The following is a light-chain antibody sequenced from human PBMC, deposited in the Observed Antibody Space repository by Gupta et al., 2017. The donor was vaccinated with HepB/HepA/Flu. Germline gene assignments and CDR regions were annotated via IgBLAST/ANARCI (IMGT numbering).Light chain of an antibody. Sequence: EIVLTQSPGTLSLSPGERATLSCRASQSVSSSFLAWYQQKPGQAPRLLIYGASSRATGIPDRFSGSRSGTDFTLTISRLEPEDFAVYYCQQYGRSPYTFGQGTNLEIK. CDR3: QQYGRSPYT. J-gene: IGKJ2*01. CDR2: GAS. CDR1: QSVSSSF. V-gene: IGKV3-20*01.